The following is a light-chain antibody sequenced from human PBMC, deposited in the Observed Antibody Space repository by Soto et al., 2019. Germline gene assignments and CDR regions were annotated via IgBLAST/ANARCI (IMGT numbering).Light chain of an antibody. CDR3: VWYMCIGIYV. CDR1: SGSVSTSHY. Sequence: QAVVTQEPSFSVSPGGTVTLTCGLNSGSVSTSHYPSWYQQAPGQTPRTLISSTTTRSSGVPDRFSGSSLGEKAALTITGSQSEDESDYYCVWYMCIGIYVFGPGTKLTVL. J-gene: IGLJ1*01. CDR2: STT. V-gene: IGLV8-61*01.